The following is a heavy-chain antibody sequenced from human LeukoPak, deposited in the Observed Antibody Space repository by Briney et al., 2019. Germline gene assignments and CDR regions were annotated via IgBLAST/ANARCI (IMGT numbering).Heavy chain of an antibody. J-gene: IGHJ4*02. CDR3: AREPLY. Sequence: GGSLRLSCAASGFIFSSYAMHWVRQAPGKGLEWMAVITYDGIHTSYADSVKGRFTISRDNSKNTLYLQMNSLRAEDTAVYYCAREPLYWGQGTLVTVSS. CDR2: ITYDGIHT. V-gene: IGHV3-30*04. CDR1: GFIFSSYA.